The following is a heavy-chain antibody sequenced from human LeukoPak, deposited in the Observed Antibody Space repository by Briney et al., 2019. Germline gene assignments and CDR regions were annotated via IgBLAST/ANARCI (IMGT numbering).Heavy chain of an antibody. V-gene: IGHV3-66*01. CDR1: GFTVSSNY. D-gene: IGHD5-24*01. Sequence: PGGSLRLSCGASGFTVSSNYMNWVRQAPGKGLEWVSVIYRGGNTDYADSVKGRFTISRDNSKNTVYLQMNSLRAEDTAVYYCARESRDGYNLDYWGQGTLVTVSS. CDR3: ARESRDGYNLDY. CDR2: IYRGGNT. J-gene: IGHJ4*02.